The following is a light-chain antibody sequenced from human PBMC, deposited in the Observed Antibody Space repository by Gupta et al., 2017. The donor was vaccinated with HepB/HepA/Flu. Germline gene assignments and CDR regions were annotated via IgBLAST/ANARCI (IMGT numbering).Light chain of an antibody. Sequence: SSELTQDPAVSVALGKPVQITCKGDNLSTYYASWYQQKPGQAPLLVLYRGNNRPPGIQDRFSCSSSGITSSLAITGAQPGDEADYYCNSRDSSGDQVLFGGGTKLTVL. V-gene: IGLV3-19*01. CDR3: NSRDSSGDQVL. CDR1: NLSTYY. CDR2: RGN. J-gene: IGLJ3*02.